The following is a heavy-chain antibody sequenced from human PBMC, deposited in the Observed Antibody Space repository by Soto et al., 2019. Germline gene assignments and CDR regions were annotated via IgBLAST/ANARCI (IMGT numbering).Heavy chain of an antibody. Sequence: EVQLLESGGGLVQPGGSLRLSCAASGFTFSSYAMTWVRQAPGKGLEWVSAVSGSGGSTYYADSVKGRFTISRDNSKNTLYLQMNSLRAEDTALYYCAKDVSSGYDYDAFDIWGQGTMVTVSS. CDR2: VSGSGGST. CDR1: GFTFSSYA. CDR3: AKDVSSGYDYDAFDI. J-gene: IGHJ3*02. D-gene: IGHD5-12*01. V-gene: IGHV3-23*01.